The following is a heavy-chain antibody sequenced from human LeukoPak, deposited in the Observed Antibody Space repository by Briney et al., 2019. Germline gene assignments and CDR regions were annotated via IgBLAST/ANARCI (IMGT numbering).Heavy chain of an antibody. D-gene: IGHD6-13*01. CDR3: ARGEQQLVTYYYYYMDV. Sequence: SETLSLTCAVYGGSFSGYYWSWIRQPPGKGLEWIGEINHSGSTNYNPSLKSRVTISVDTSKNQFSLKLNSVTPEDTAVYYCARGEQQLVTYYYYYMDVWGKGTTVTVSS. CDR1: GGSFSGYY. J-gene: IGHJ6*03. V-gene: IGHV4-34*01. CDR2: INHSGST.